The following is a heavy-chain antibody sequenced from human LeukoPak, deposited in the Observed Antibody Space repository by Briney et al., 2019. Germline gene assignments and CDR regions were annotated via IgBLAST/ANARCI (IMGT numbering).Heavy chain of an antibody. CDR1: GFTFSSYS. J-gene: IGHJ4*02. CDR2: ISSSSSYI. D-gene: IGHD3-22*01. Sequence: GGSLRLSCAASGFTFSSYSMNWVRQAPGKGLEWVSSISSSSSYIYYADSVKGRFTISRDHAKNSLYLQMNSLRAEDTVVYYCARDFWRTYYYDSSGYYSPFDYWGRGTLVTVSS. CDR3: ARDFWRTYYYDSSGYYSPFDY. V-gene: IGHV3-21*01.